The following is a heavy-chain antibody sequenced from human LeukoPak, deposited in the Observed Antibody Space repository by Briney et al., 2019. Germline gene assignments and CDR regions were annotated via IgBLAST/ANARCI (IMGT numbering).Heavy chain of an antibody. Sequence: ASVKVSCKASGYTFSGYYMHWVRQAPGQGLEWMGWISTYNGYTNYAQKVQGRVTMTTDTSTSTAYMELRSLRSDDTAVYYCARDSGRIAANFDYWGQGTLVTVSS. CDR3: ARDSGRIAANFDY. V-gene: IGHV1-18*04. J-gene: IGHJ4*02. D-gene: IGHD6-13*01. CDR1: GYTFSGYY. CDR2: ISTYNGYT.